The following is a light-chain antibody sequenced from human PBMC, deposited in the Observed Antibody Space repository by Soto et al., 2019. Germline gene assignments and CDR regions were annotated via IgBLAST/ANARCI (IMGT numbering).Light chain of an antibody. CDR3: QQYNNWPPA. CDR2: DAS. V-gene: IGKV3-15*01. CDR1: QSISNN. Sequence: EIVMTQSPATLSVSPGETATLSCRASQSISNNLAWYQQKPGQAPRLLIYDASTRATGIPARFSGSGSGTEFTLTISSLQSEDFAVYYCQQYNNWPPAFGQGTKLEI. J-gene: IGKJ2*01.